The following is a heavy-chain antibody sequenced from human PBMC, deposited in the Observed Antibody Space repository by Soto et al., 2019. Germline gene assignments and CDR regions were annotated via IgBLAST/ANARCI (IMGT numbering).Heavy chain of an antibody. V-gene: IGHV1-69*01. J-gene: IGHJ4*02. CDR1: GGTFSSYA. CDR3: ASAARDYSNYGVHYYFDY. D-gene: IGHD4-4*01. Sequence: QVQLVQSGAEVKKPGSSVKVSCKASGGTFSSYAISWVRQAPGQGLEWMGGIIPIFGTANYAQKFQGRVTITADESTSTAYRELSSLRSEDTAVYYCASAARDYSNYGVHYYFDYWGQGTLVTVSS. CDR2: IIPIFGTA.